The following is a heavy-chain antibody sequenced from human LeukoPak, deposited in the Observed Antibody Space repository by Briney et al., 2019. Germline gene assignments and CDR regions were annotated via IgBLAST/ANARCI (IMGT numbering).Heavy chain of an antibody. CDR3: ARLDSSGWYVSLDY. CDR1: GFTFSSYG. Sequence: AGGSLRLSCAASGFTFSSYGMHWVRQAPGKGLERVAVIWYDGSNKYYADSVKGRFTISRDNSKNTLYLQMNSLRAEDTAVHYCARLDSSGWYVSLDYWGQGTLVTVSS. D-gene: IGHD6-19*01. CDR2: IWYDGSNK. J-gene: IGHJ4*02. V-gene: IGHV3-33*01.